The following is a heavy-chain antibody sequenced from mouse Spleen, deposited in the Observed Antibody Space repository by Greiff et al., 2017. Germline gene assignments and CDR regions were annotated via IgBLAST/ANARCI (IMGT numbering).Heavy chain of an antibody. CDR2: INPYNGGT. D-gene: IGHD2-14*01. V-gene: IGHV1-19*01. CDR3: ARSGGNWDFDV. Sequence: VQLQQSGPVLVKPGASVKMSCKASGYTFTDYYMNWVKHSHGKSLEWIGVINPYNGGTSYNQKFKGKATLTVDKSSSTAYMELNSLTSEDSAVYYCARSGGNWDFDVWGAGTTVTVSS. CDR1: GYTFTDYY. J-gene: IGHJ1*01.